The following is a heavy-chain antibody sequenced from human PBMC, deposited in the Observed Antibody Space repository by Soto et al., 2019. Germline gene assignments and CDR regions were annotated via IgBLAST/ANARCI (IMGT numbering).Heavy chain of an antibody. CDR3: ATDRADWYFDL. V-gene: IGHV1-24*01. J-gene: IGHJ2*01. Sequence: QVQLVQSGAEVKKPGASVKVSCKVSGYTLTELSMHWVRQAPGKGLEWMGGFDPEDGETIYAQKFQGTVTMTKDTSTDTAYRERSSLRSEDTAGYDCATDRADWYFDLWGRGTLVTVSS. CDR2: FDPEDGET. CDR1: GYTLTELS. D-gene: IGHD3-10*01.